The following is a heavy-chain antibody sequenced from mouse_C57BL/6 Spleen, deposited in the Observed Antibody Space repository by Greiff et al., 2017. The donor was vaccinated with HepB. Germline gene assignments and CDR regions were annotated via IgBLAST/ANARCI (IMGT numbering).Heavy chain of an antibody. Sequence: QVQLQQPGAELVKPGASVKVSCKASGYTFTSYWMHWVKQRPGQGLEWIGRIHPSDSDTNYNQKFKGKATLTVDKSSSTAYMQLSSLTSEDSAVYYCAIPPLYYGNYGYAMDYWGQGTSVTVSS. D-gene: IGHD2-1*01. CDR2: IHPSDSDT. V-gene: IGHV1-74*01. CDR3: AIPPLYYGNYGYAMDY. CDR1: GYTFTSYW. J-gene: IGHJ4*01.